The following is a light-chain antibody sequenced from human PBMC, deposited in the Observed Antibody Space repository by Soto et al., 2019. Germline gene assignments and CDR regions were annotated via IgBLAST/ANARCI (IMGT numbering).Light chain of an antibody. V-gene: IGLV2-14*01. CDR2: DVT. CDR3: SSNTSSSTYV. J-gene: IGLJ1*01. CDR1: SSDVGGYNY. Sequence: QSALTQPASVSGSPGQSITISCTGTSSDVGGYNYVSWYQQHPGKAPKLIIYDVTNRPSGVSNRFSGSKSGNTASLTISGLQADDEADYYCSSNTSSSTYVFGTGTKLTVL.